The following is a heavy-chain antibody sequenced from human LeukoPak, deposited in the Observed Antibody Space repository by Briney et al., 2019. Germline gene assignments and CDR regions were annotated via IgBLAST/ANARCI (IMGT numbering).Heavy chain of an antibody. D-gene: IGHD1-26*01. CDR3: ARERVVGATPLFLFDY. CDR1: GFTFSSYE. J-gene: IGHJ4*02. CDR2: ISSSGSTI. Sequence: GGSLRLSCAASGFTFSSYEMNWVRQAPGKGLEWVSYISSSGSTIYYADSVKGRFTISRDNAKNSLYLQMNSLRAEDTAVYYCARERVVGATPLFLFDYWGQGTLVTVSS. V-gene: IGHV3-48*03.